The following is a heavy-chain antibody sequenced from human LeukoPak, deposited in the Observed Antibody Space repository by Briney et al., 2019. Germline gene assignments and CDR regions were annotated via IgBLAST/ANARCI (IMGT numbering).Heavy chain of an antibody. CDR3: ARVTYYDFWSGSNYFDY. J-gene: IGHJ4*02. V-gene: IGHV4-39*01. D-gene: IGHD3-3*01. Sequence: SETLSLTCTVSGGSISSISYYWGWLRQPPGKGLDWIGNIYYSGSTYYNPSLKSRVTISVDTSKNQFSLKLSSVTAADTAVYYCARVTYYDFWSGSNYFDYWGQGTLVTVSS. CDR2: IYYSGST. CDR1: GGSISSISYY.